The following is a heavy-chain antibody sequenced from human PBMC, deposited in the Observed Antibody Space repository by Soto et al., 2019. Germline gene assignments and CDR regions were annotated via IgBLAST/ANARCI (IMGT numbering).Heavy chain of an antibody. CDR3: AREVYGNWFYP. V-gene: IGHV1-2*02. CDR1: GYTFTGYY. D-gene: IGHD4-17*01. CDR2: LNPNSGGT. J-gene: IGHJ5*02. Sequence: ASVKVSCTASGYTFTGYYMPWVRPAPGQGLEWMVCLNPNSGGTNYAQKFQGRVTMTRDTSISTAYMELGRLRSDDTAVYYCAREVYGNWFYPCGQGTLVTVSA.